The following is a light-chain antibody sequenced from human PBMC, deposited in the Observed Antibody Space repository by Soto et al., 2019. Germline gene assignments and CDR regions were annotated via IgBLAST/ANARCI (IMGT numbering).Light chain of an antibody. Sequence: QSALSQPRSVSGSPGQSVTISCTGSTSDVGGYNYVSWFQQHPDKAPKLILYDVTKRPSGVPDRFSGSKSANTASLTISGLQDEDEADYYCCSYAGTSSSLIFGGGTKVT. CDR2: DVT. CDR3: CSYAGTSSSLI. J-gene: IGLJ2*01. V-gene: IGLV2-11*01. CDR1: TSDVGGYNY.